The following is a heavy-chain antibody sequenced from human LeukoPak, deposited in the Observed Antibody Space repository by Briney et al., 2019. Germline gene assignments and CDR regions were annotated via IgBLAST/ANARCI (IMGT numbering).Heavy chain of an antibody. V-gene: IGHV3-66*04. D-gene: IGHD5-18*01. CDR2: IYSGGNT. CDR3: ARLSPYSYGLAPIDY. Sequence: GGSLRLSCAASGFTFSSYSMSWVRQAPGKGLEWVSVIYSGGNTYYADSVKGRFTISRDNSKNTLYLQMNSLRAEDTAVYYCARLSPYSYGLAPIDYWGQGTLVTVSS. J-gene: IGHJ4*02. CDR1: GFTFSSYS.